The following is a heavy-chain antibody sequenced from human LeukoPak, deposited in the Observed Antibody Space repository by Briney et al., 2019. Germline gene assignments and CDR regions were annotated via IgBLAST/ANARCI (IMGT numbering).Heavy chain of an antibody. V-gene: IGHV5-51*01. CDR2: IYPGDSDI. Sequence: AGESLKISCKGSVYSFTSYWVGWVRQMPGKGLGWLGIIYPGDSDIRYSPSFQGQVTISADKSISTAYLQWSSLKASDTAMYYCARRHAYCSSTSCRALDYWGQGTLVTVSS. J-gene: IGHJ4*02. CDR3: ARRHAYCSSTSCRALDY. CDR1: VYSFTSYW. D-gene: IGHD2-2*01.